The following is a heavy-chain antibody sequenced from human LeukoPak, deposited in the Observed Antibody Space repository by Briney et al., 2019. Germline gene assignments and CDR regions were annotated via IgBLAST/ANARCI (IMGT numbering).Heavy chain of an antibody. CDR2: IYTSGST. D-gene: IGHD2-2*01. CDR1: GGSISSYY. CDR3: ARVVCSSTSCPTYYYYMDV. V-gene: IGHV4-4*07. Sequence: SETLSLTCTVSGGSISSYYWSWIRQPAGKGLEWIGRIYTSGSTNYNPSLKSRVTMSVDTSKNQFSLKLSSVTAADTAVYYCARVVCSSTSCPTYYYYMDVWGKGTTVTVSS. J-gene: IGHJ6*03.